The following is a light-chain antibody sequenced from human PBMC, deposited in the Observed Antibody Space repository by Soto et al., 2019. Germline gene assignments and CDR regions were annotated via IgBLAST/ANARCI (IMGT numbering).Light chain of an antibody. V-gene: IGKV1-12*01. CDR1: QGVGVW. CDR3: QQTYSDIA. CDR2: GAS. J-gene: IGKJ4*01. Sequence: DIQMTQSPSSVSASVGDTVTITCRASQGVGVWLGWYQHKPGTAPHLLIYGASGLQVGVPSRFSGSVSGADFTLTISGLQPEDFASYHCQQTYSDIAFGGGTKVDIK.